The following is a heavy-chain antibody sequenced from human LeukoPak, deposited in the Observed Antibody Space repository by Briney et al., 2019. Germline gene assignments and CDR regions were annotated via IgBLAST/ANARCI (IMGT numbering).Heavy chain of an antibody. CDR2: IYYSGST. CDR1: GGSISSYY. Sequence: SETLSLTCTVSGGSISSYYWSWIRQPAGKGLEWIGYIYYSGSTNYNPSLKSRVTISVDTSKNQFSLKLSSVTAADTAVYYCARGYDFWSGFDYWGQGTLVTVSS. J-gene: IGHJ4*02. CDR3: ARGYDFWSGFDY. V-gene: IGHV4-59*01. D-gene: IGHD3-3*01.